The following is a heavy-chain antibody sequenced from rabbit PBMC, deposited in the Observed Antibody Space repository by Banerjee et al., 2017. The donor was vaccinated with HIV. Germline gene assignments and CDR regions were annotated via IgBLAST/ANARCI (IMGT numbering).Heavy chain of an antibody. D-gene: IGHD6-1*01. J-gene: IGHJ4*01. CDR3: ARDDAGYGYDFNL. CDR1: GFSFSSGYY. CDR2: IGTGTAST. Sequence: QEQLEESGGDLVQPEGSLTLTCKASGFSFSSGYYMCWVRQAPGKGLEWIGCIGTGTASTYYASWAKGRFTISKTSSTTVTLKMTSLTAADTATYFCARDDAGYGYDFNLWGPGTLVTVS. V-gene: IGHV1S45*01.